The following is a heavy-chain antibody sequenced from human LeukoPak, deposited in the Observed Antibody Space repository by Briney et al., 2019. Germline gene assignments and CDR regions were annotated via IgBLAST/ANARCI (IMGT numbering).Heavy chain of an antibody. CDR3: ARGVRYSSGVDI. V-gene: IGHV4-34*01. CDR2: INHSGST. D-gene: IGHD6-19*01. CDR1: GFTFSSYE. J-gene: IGHJ3*02. Sequence: GSLRLSCVASGFTFSSYEMNWVRPPPGKGLEWIGEINHSGSTNYNPSLTSRVTISVDTSKNQFSLKLSSVTAADTAVYYCARGVRYSSGVDIWGQGTMVTVSS.